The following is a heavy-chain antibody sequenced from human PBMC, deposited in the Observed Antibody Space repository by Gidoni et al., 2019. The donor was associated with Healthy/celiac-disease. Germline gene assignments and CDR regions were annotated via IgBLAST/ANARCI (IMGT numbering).Heavy chain of an antibody. D-gene: IGHD4-17*01. CDR1: GGSISSSSYY. CDR2: IYYSGIT. J-gene: IGHJ5*02. V-gene: IGHV4-39*01. CDR3: ARQTVTVWT. Sequence: QLQLQESGPGLVKPSETLSLTCTVSGGSISSSSYYWGWSRQPPGKGLEWIGSIYYSGITYYNPSLKSRVTISVDTSKNQFSLKLSSVTAADTAVYYCARQTVTVWTWGQGTLVTVSS.